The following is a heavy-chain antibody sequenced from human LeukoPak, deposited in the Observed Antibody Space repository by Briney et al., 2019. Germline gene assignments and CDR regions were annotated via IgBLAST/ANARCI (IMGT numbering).Heavy chain of an antibody. Sequence: SETLSLTCTVSGGSISTYYWSWIRQPPGKGLEWIGYIYYTGSTNYNPSLKSRVTISVDTSKNQFSLKLSSVTAADTAVYYCARQRYSGSYVKYYYYYYYMDVWGKGTTVTISS. V-gene: IGHV4-59*08. D-gene: IGHD6-13*01. CDR1: GGSISTYY. CDR3: ARQRYSGSYVKYYYYYYYMDV. J-gene: IGHJ6*03. CDR2: IYYTGST.